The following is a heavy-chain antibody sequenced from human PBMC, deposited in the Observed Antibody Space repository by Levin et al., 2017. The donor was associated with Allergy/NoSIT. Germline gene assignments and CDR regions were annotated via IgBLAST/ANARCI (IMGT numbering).Heavy chain of an antibody. CDR2: INGDGSST. J-gene: IGHJ6*02. V-gene: IGHV3-74*03. CDR3: ARDANMTIFGVLQNFHYSGMDV. CDR1: GFPFDTPW. Sequence: SCAASGFPFDTPWMHWVRQAPGKGLVWVSRINGDGSSTTYADSVKGRFTVSRDNAKKTLYLQLNSLRAEDTAVYYCARDANMTIFGVLQNFHYSGMDVWGQGTTVTVSS. D-gene: IGHD3-3*01.